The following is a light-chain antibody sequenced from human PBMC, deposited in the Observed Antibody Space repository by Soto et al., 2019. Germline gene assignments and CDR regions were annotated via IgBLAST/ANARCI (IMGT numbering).Light chain of an antibody. CDR2: EVS. CDR1: SSDVGGYNY. Sequence: QSVLTQPASASGSPGQSITISCTGTSSDVGGYNYVSWYQQHPGKAPKLMIYEVSNRPSGVSNRFSGSKSGNTASLTISGLQAEDEADYYCSSYTSSNTLVFGTGTRSPS. CDR3: SSYTSSNTLV. J-gene: IGLJ1*01. V-gene: IGLV2-14*01.